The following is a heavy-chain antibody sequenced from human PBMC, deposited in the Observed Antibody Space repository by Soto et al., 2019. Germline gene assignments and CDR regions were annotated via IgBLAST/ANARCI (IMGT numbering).Heavy chain of an antibody. CDR1: GFTFSSYG. V-gene: IGHV3-30*18. J-gene: IGHJ4*02. Sequence: QVQLVESGGGVVQPGRSLRLSCAASGFTFSSYGMHWVRQAPGKGLEWVAVISYDGSNKYYADSVKGRFTISRDNSKNXXYLQMNSRRAEDTAVYYCAKDYYDSRDGARDYFDYWGQGTLVTVSS. CDR2: ISYDGSNK. D-gene: IGHD3-22*01. CDR3: AKDYYDSRDGARDYFDY.